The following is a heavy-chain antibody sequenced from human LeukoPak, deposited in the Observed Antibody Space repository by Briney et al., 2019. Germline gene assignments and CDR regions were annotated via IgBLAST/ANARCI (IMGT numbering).Heavy chain of an antibody. V-gene: IGHV1-69*13. J-gene: IGHJ3*02. CDR2: IIPIFGTA. D-gene: IGHD3-10*01. CDR1: GGTFSSYA. CDR3: ARANADYYGSGSYYVSDAFDI. Sequence: SVKVSCKASGGTFSSYAISWVRQAPGQGLEWMGGIIPIFGTANYARKFQGRVTITADESTSTAYMELSSLRSEDTAVYYCARANADYYGSGSYYVSDAFDIWGQGTMVTVSS.